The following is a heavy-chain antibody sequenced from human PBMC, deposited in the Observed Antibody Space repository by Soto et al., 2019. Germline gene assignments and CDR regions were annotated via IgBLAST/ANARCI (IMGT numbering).Heavy chain of an antibody. V-gene: IGHV3-66*01. CDR2: IYISGST. CDR3: ARGKVGTNPNWLDP. Sequence: EVQLVESGGGLVQPGGSLRLSCAASGFTVSSSYLYWVRQAPGRGLEWVSSIYISGSTYYADSVQGRFTISRDNSKNTLYLQMNSLRAEETAVYYCARGKVGTNPNWLDPWGQGTLVTVSS. J-gene: IGHJ5*02. D-gene: IGHD1-26*01. CDR1: GFTVSSSY.